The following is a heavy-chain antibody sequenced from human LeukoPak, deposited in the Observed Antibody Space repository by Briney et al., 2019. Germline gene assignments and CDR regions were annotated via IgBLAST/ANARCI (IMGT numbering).Heavy chain of an antibody. J-gene: IGHJ6*03. CDR1: GFSFISYA. CDR3: ARVGRGYDILTGYYYAMNRVYYYMDV. V-gene: IGHV3-23*01. D-gene: IGHD3-9*01. CDR2: ISGSGGST. Sequence: RGCLRLSFAAPGFSFISYAMSWVRQAPGRGLEWVSAISGSGGSTYDADSVKGRFNISRDNAQNALYLQMHRLRAEDTAVYYCARVGRGYDILTGYYYAMNRVYYYMDVWGKGTTVTISS.